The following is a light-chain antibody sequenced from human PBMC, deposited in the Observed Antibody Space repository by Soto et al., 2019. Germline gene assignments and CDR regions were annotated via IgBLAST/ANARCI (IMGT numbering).Light chain of an antibody. J-gene: IGKJ4*01. Sequence: DIQMTQSPSTLSASVGDRVTITCRASQNIDISLAWFQQRPGQAPKVLIYAASGSASGVPSRFSGSGSGTDFTLTISSLQPEDFAAYYCQQSYSTLTFGGGTKVDI. CDR2: AAS. CDR1: QNIDIS. CDR3: QQSYSTLT. V-gene: IGKV1-39*01.